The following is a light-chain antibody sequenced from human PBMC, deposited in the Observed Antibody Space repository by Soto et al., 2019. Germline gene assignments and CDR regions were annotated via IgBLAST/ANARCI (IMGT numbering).Light chain of an antibody. CDR3: QQYNFYWT. J-gene: IGKJ1*01. Sequence: DIQMTQSPSTLPASVGDRVTITCRASQTIDDGLAWYQQKPGKVPKLLIYKVSSLESGVPSRFSGSGSGTEFTLTISSLQPDDFATYYCQQYNFYWTFGQGTKVEIK. V-gene: IGKV1-5*03. CDR2: KVS. CDR1: QTIDDG.